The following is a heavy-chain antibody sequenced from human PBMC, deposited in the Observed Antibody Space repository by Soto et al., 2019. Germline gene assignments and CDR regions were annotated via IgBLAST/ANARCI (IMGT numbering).Heavy chain of an antibody. CDR1: GGTFSSYT. V-gene: IGHV1-69*02. D-gene: IGHD6-19*01. Sequence: SVKVSCKASGGTFSSYTISWVRQAPGQGLEWMGRIIPILGIANYAQKFQGRVTITADKSTSTAYMELSSLRSDDTAVYYCARVGIAVAEPMIDYWGQGTLVTVSS. CDR2: IIPILGIA. J-gene: IGHJ4*02. CDR3: ARVGIAVAEPMIDY.